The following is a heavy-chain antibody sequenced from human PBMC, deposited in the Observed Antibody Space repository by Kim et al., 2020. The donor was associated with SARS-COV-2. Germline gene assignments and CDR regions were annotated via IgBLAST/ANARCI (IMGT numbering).Heavy chain of an antibody. V-gene: IGHV3-48*04. CDR1: GFTFSTWP. Sequence: GGSLRLSCAASGFTFSTWPMNWVRQAPGKGLEWISNISTTHESGVSYADSVKGRFTISRNDATDSLYLQMNNLEVEDTAVYYCVRDWAYAFDCWGQGTLV. J-gene: IGHJ4*02. CDR2: ISTTHESGV. CDR3: VRDWAYAFDC. D-gene: IGHD2-21*01.